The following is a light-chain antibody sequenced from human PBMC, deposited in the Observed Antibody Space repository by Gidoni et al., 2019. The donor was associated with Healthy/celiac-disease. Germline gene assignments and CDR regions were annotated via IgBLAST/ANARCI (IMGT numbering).Light chain of an antibody. V-gene: IGKV3-20*01. Sequence: EIVLTQSPGTLSLSQGERATLSCSASQSVSSSYLAWYQQKPGQAPRLLIYGASSRATGIPDRFSGSGSGTDFTLTISRREPEDFAVYYCQQYGSSPRTVGQGTKLEIK. CDR3: QQYGSSPRT. CDR1: QSVSSSY. J-gene: IGKJ2*01. CDR2: GAS.